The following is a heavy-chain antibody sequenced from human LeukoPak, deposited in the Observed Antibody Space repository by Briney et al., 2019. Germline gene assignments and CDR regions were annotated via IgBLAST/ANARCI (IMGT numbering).Heavy chain of an antibody. CDR3: ARDSRRGDPLS. CDR1: RFTPSKYV. D-gene: IGHD4-17*01. Sequence: PLRSPRLSSAASRFTPSKYVMSSVSHTPRKGVGRVSYISSGRSTMYYADSVKGRFTISRDNAKNSLYLQMNSLRAEDTAVYYCARDSRRGDPLSWGQGTLVTVSS. CDR2: ISSGRSTM. V-gene: IGHV3-48*04. J-gene: IGHJ4*02.